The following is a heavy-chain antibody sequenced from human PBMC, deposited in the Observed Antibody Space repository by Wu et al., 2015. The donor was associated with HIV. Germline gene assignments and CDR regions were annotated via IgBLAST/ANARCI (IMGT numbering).Heavy chain of an antibody. CDR1: GYTFTGYY. CDR3: ARDMGHEGRQWLVQPGAFDI. V-gene: IGHV1-2*02. Sequence: QVQLVQSGAEVKKPGASVKVSCKASGYTFTGYYMHWVRQAPGQGLEWMGWINPNSGGTDYAQKFQGRVTMTRDTSISTAYMELSRLKSDDTAVYYCARDMGHEGRQWLVQPGAFDIWGQGTMVTVSS. D-gene: IGHD6-19*01. CDR2: INPNSGGT. J-gene: IGHJ3*02.